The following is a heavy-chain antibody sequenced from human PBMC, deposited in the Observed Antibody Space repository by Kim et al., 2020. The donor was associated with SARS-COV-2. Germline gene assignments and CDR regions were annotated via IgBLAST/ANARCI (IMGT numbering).Heavy chain of an antibody. V-gene: IGHV4-4*07. J-gene: IGHJ2*01. D-gene: IGHD2-2*01. CDR3: ARGGASSKYLDL. CDR2: VYTRGST. CDR1: GGSISGYY. Sequence: SETLSLTCTAYGGSISGYYWSWLRQPAGKGPEWIGHVYTRGSTQYNPNLRSRVTMSVNASKKQFSLKMSSVTVADTAVSYSARGGASSKYLDLWGRGTLGTVSS.